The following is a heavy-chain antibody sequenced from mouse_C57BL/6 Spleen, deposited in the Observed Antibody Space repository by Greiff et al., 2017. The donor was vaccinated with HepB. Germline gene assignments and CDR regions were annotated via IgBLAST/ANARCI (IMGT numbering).Heavy chain of an antibody. CDR1: GYTFTSYW. CDR3: ARRTGLGPFDY. CDR2: INPSNGGT. V-gene: IGHV1-53*01. Sequence: QVHVKQPGTELVKPGASVKLSCKASGYTFTSYWMHWVKQRPGQGLEWIGNINPSNGGTNYNEKFKSKATLTVDKSSSTAYMQLSSLTSEDSAVYYCARRTGLGPFDYWGQGTTLTVSS. J-gene: IGHJ2*01. D-gene: IGHD4-1*01.